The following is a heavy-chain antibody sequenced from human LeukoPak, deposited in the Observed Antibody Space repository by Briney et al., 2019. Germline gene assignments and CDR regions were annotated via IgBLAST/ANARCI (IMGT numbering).Heavy chain of an antibody. V-gene: IGHV3-20*04. D-gene: IGHD5-24*01. J-gene: IGHJ4*02. CDR1: GFTFSSYN. CDR3: ARETPRRGETRDGYR. CDR2: INWNGGST. Sequence: GGSLRLSCAASGFTFSSYNMNWVRQAPGKGLEWVSGINWNGGSTGYADSVKGRFTISRDNAKNSLYLQMNSLRAEDTAVYYCARETPRRGETRDGYRWGQGTLVTVSS.